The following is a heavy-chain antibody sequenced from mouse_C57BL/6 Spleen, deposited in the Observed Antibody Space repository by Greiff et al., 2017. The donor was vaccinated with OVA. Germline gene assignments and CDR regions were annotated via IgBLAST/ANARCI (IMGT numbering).Heavy chain of an antibody. V-gene: IGHV1-42*01. Sequence: VQLQQSGPELVKPGASVKISCKASGYSFTGYYMNWVKQSPEKSLEWIGEINPSTGGTTYNQKFKAKATLTVDKSSSTAYMQLKSLTSEDSAVYYCASSRYALDYWGQGTSVTVSS. CDR2: INPSTGGT. CDR3: ASSRYALDY. J-gene: IGHJ4*01. CDR1: GYSFTGYY.